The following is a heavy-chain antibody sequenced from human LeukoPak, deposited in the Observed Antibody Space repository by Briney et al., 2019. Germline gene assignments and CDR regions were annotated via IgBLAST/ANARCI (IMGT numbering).Heavy chain of an antibody. Sequence: GESLKISCKGSGYTFTSYGISWVRQAPGQGLEWMGWISAYNGNTNYAQKLQGRVTMTTDTSTSTAYMELRSLRSDDTAVYYCARVLAGDAFDIWGQGTMVTVSS. J-gene: IGHJ3*02. CDR2: ISAYNGNT. V-gene: IGHV1-18*01. D-gene: IGHD2/OR15-2a*01. CDR1: GYTFTSYG. CDR3: ARVLAGDAFDI.